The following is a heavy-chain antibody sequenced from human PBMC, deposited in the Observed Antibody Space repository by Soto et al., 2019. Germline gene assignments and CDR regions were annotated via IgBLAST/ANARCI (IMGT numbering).Heavy chain of an antibody. CDR3: ERYTMSYSSAWYDASDL. J-gene: IGHJ3*01. CDR1: GYSFTSYW. Sequence: PGVSLKSACKGSGYSFTSYWIGWVRQMRGKGLEWMGIIYPGDSDTRYSPSFQGQVTISADKSISTAYLQWSSLKASDTAMYYCERYTMSYSSAWYDASDLWGQGTMV. CDR2: IYPGDSDT. V-gene: IGHV5-51*01. D-gene: IGHD6-13*01.